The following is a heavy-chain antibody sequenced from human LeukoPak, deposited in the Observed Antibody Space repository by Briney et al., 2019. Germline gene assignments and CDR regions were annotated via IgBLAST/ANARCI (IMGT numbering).Heavy chain of an antibody. Sequence: PSETLSLTCTVSGGSISSGGYYWSWIRQHPGKGLEWIGYIYYSGCTYYNPSLKSRVTISVDTSKNQFSLKLSSVTAADTAVYYCARVRGYYDLWSGYYDYYYYMDVWGKGTTVTVSS. J-gene: IGHJ6*03. D-gene: IGHD3-3*01. CDR3: ARVRGYYDLWSGYYDYYYYMDV. CDR2: IYYSGCT. V-gene: IGHV4-31*03. CDR1: GGSISSGGYY.